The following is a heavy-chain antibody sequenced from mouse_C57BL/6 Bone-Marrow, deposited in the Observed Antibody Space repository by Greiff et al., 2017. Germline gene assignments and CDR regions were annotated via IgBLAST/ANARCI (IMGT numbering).Heavy chain of an antibody. CDR2: IWRGGSN. Sequence: VQLQQSGPGLVQPSQSLSITCTVSGFSLTSYGVHWVRQSPGKGLEWLGVIWRGGSNDYNAAFMSRLGITKDNSKSQVFFKMNSLQADDTAIYYCAKKYDYDYYAMDYWGQGTSVTVSS. V-gene: IGHV2-5*01. CDR3: AKKYDYDYYAMDY. J-gene: IGHJ4*01. CDR1: GFSLTSYG. D-gene: IGHD2-4*01.